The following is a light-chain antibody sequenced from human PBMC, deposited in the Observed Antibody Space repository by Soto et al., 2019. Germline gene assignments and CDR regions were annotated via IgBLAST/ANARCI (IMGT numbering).Light chain of an antibody. CDR1: QSVSSY. J-gene: IGKJ5*01. Sequence: EIVLTQSAATLSLSPGARATLSCRASQSVSSYLACYQQKPGQSPRLLIYDASNRATGIPARCSGSGSGTDFTLTISSLEPEDFAVYYWQQRSNSNTFGQGTRLE. CDR2: DAS. V-gene: IGKV3-11*01. CDR3: QQRSNSNT.